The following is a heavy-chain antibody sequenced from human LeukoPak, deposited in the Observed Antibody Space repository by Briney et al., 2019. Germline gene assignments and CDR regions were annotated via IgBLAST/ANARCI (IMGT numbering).Heavy chain of an antibody. Sequence: GGSLRLSCAASGFTFSTYPISWVRQAPGKGLEWVSAISGGGDSTYYADSVKGRFTISRDNSKDTLYLQMNSLRAEDTAVYYCARGTGEVGTITDAFDIWGQGTMVTVSS. CDR2: ISGGGDST. CDR3: ARGTGEVGTITDAFDI. CDR1: GFTFSTYP. D-gene: IGHD1-14*01. V-gene: IGHV3-23*01. J-gene: IGHJ3*02.